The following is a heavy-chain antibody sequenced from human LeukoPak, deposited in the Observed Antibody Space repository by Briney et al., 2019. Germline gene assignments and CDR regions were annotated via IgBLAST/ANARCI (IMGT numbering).Heavy chain of an antibody. CDR2: INNSGST. D-gene: IGHD3-3*01. V-gene: IGHV4-39*01. CDR1: GGSLSSSSVS. J-gene: IGHJ4*02. CDR3: ARGHYDFSTGSYTGGFYYFDS. Sequence: SETLSLTCTVSGGSLSSSSVSLAWIRQPPGKGLEWIGSINNSGSTSPNPSLKSRVSIFVHTSQNQFSLKLSAVTAADTAMYYCARGHYDFSTGSYTGGFYYFDSWGQGTLVTVS.